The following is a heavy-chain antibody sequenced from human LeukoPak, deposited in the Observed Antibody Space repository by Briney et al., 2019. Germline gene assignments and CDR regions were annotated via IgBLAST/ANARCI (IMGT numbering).Heavy chain of an antibody. CDR3: AKYSDRPSYFDY. V-gene: IGHV3-23*01. J-gene: IGHJ4*02. CDR1: GFTFSSYA. D-gene: IGHD6-13*01. Sequence: PSGGSLRLSCAASGFTFSSYAMSWVRQAPGKGLEWVSAISGSGDSTYYGDSVKGRFTISRDNFKNTLYLQMNSLRAEDTAVYYCAKYSDRPSYFDYWGQGTLVTVSS. CDR2: ISGSGDST.